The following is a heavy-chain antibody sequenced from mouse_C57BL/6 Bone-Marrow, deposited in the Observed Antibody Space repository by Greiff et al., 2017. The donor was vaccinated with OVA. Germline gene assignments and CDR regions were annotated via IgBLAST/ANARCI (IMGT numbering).Heavy chain of an antibody. D-gene: IGHD1-1*01. V-gene: IGHV5-4*01. CDR3: ARGGTTVVATNFDY. CDR1: GFTFSSYA. Sequence: EVQVVESGGGLVKPGGSLKLSCAASGFTFSSYAMSWVRQTPEKRLEWVATISDGGSYTYYPDNVKGRFTISRDNAKNNLYLQMSHLKSEDTAMYYCARGGTTVVATNFDYWGQGTTLTVSS. J-gene: IGHJ2*01. CDR2: ISDGGSYT.